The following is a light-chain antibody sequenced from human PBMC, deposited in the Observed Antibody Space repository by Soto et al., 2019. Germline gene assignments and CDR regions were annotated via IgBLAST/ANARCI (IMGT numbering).Light chain of an antibody. CDR1: SSDVGAYNS. J-gene: IGLJ2*01. CDR2: GVT. CDR3: STYTSIRLR. V-gene: IGLV2-14*01. Sequence: QSALTQPASVSGSPGQSITISCTGTSSDVGAYNSVSRYQQEPGKAPKLMIYGVTNRPSGVSNRYSGSKSGNTASLTNSGHQAEDEADYYCSTYTSIRLRFGGGAKLTVL.